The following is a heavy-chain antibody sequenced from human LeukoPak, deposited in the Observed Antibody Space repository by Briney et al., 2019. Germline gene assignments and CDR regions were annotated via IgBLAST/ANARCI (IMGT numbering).Heavy chain of an antibody. J-gene: IGHJ6*02. Sequence: SVKVSCKASGGTFSSYAISWVRQAPGQGLEWMGGIIPIFGTANYAQKFQGRVTITADESTSTAYMELSSLRSEDTAVYYCARLRVPAAMRDYYYGMDVWGQGTTVTVSS. D-gene: IGHD2-2*01. CDR1: GGTFSSYA. V-gene: IGHV1-69*13. CDR2: IIPIFGTA. CDR3: ARLRVPAAMRDYYYGMDV.